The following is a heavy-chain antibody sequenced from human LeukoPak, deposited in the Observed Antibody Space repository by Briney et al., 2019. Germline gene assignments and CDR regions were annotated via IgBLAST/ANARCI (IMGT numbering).Heavy chain of an antibody. CDR2: INPKNGGT. V-gene: IGHV1-2*02. D-gene: IGHD1-1*01. CDR3: TRDAERLDFDY. CDR1: GYTFTGYY. Sequence: ASVKVSCKASGYTFTGYYMHWMRPAPGQGLAWMGWINPKNGGTKHAQKLQGRVNMTTDTSITTAYMELSRLSSDDTAMYYCTRDAERLDFDYWGQGTLVTVSS. J-gene: IGHJ4*02.